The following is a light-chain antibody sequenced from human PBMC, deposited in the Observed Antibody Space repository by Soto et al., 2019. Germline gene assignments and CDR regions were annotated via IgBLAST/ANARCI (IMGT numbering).Light chain of an antibody. CDR3: QQSYSTPPT. J-gene: IGKJ1*01. CDR1: QSISSY. CDR2: AAS. Sequence: QMTQSPSSLSASVGDRVTITCRASQSISSYLNWYQQKPGKAPKLLIYAASSLQSGVPSRFSGSGSGTDFTLTISSLQPEDFATYYCQQSYSTPPTFGHGTKVDIK. V-gene: IGKV1-39*01.